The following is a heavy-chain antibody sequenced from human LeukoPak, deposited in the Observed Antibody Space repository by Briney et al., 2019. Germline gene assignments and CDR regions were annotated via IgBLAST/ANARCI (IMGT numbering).Heavy chain of an antibody. J-gene: IGHJ5*02. V-gene: IGHV3-23*01. CDR1: GFTFTSDA. CDR2: TVSRGTT. D-gene: IGHD6-19*01. CDR3: AKCSTSAYTTGWCNWIDP. Sequence: GGSLRLFCVASGFTFTSDAMNWVRQAPGKGLEWVSSTVSRGTTQYADSVKGRFTVSRDTSKNTLYLQMNSLRADDTAVYYCAKCSTSAYTTGWCNWIDPWGQGTLVTVSS.